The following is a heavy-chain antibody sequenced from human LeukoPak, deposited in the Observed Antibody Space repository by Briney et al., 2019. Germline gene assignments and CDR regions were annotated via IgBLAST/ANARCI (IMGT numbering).Heavy chain of an antibody. D-gene: IGHD3-22*01. CDR3: AKDQDYYDNSGYYFSFDY. Sequence: PGGSLRLSCAASGFTFSSYAMSWVCQAPGKGLGWVSAISGSGGSTYYADSVKGRFTISRDNSKNTLYLQMNSLRAEDTAVYYCAKDQDYYDNSGYYFSFDYWGQGTLVTVSS. CDR2: ISGSGGST. V-gene: IGHV3-23*01. J-gene: IGHJ4*02. CDR1: GFTFSSYA.